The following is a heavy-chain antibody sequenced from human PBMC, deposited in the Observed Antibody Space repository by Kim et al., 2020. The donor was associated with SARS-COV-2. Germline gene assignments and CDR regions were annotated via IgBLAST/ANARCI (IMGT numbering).Heavy chain of an antibody. J-gene: IGHJ4*02. Sequence: GGSLRLSCAASGFTISSYWMTWVRQGLGKGLEWVCNIKQDGSEKYYMDSVKGRFTISRDNAKNSLYLQMNSLRAEDTAVSYCMCGPAGDYWGQGTLVTAS. CDR1: GFTISSYW. CDR3: MCGPAGDY. CDR2: IKQDGSEK. V-gene: IGHV3-7*01.